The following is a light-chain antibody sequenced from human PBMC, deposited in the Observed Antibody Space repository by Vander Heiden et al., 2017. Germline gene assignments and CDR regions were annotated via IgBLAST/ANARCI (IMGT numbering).Light chain of an antibody. CDR3: RQALQTPLT. V-gene: IGKV2-28*01. Sequence: ALNQPPLSLPVTDGEPASISCRLSQSILHINGFSCCEWYLQSRGPSPQLRIYLGSIRDSGVPDMCSGSVSGTDFTLKFSRLETDDVGVYYGRQALQTPLTFGHGTKVDIK. CDR1: QSILHINGFSC. J-gene: IGKJ3*01. CDR2: LGS.